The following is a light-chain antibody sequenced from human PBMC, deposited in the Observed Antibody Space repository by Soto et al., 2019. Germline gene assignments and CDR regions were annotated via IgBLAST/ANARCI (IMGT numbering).Light chain of an antibody. V-gene: IGKV3-15*01. CDR2: GAS. Sequence: EIVMTQSPATLSVSPGERATLSCRASQSVSSNLAWYQQKPGQAPRLLIYGASTRATGIPARFSGSGSGTEFTLTISSLQSEDFAVYYCQEYNNGPPYTFGQGTKLETK. CDR1: QSVSSN. CDR3: QEYNNGPPYT. J-gene: IGKJ2*01.